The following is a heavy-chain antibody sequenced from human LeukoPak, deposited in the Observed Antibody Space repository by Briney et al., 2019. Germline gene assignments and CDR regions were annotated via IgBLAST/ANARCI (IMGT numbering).Heavy chain of an antibody. V-gene: IGHV3-33*01. D-gene: IGHD4-23*01. Sequence: GKSLRLSCAASGFTFSSYDMHWVRQAPGKGLEWVALMWFDGSIEYYADSVRGRFTISRDNSKNTLYLQMNSLRAEDTAVYYCARGYGGNSFAFDFWGQGTMVTVSS. CDR1: GFTFSSYD. CDR3: ARGYGGNSFAFDF. CDR2: MWFDGSIE. J-gene: IGHJ3*01.